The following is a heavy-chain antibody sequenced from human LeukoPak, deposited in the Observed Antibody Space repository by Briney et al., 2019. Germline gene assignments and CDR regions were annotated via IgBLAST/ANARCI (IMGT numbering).Heavy chain of an antibody. CDR1: GFTFSSYA. J-gene: IGHJ4*02. CDR2: ISYDGSNK. Sequence: LPGGSLRLSCAASGFTFSSYAMHWVRQAPGKGLEWVAVISYDGSNKYYADSVKGRFTISRDNSKNTLYLQMNSLRAEDTAVYYCARGPVGSVPDYWGQGTLVTVSS. CDR3: ARGPVGSVPDY. D-gene: IGHD6-19*01. V-gene: IGHV3-30*04.